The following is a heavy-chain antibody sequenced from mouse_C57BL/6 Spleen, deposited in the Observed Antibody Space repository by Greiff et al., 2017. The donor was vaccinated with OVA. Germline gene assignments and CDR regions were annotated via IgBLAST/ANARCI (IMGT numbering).Heavy chain of an antibody. V-gene: IGHV1-81*01. J-gene: IGHJ3*01. D-gene: IGHD2-5*01. CDR3: ARSRHSPSNYPFAY. CDR1: GYTFTSYG. CDR2: IYPRSGNT. Sequence: VQLKQSGAELARPGASVKLSCKASGYTFTSYGISWVKQRTGQGLEWIGEIYPRSGNTYYNEKFKGKATLTADKSSSTVYMELRSLTSEDSAVYFCARSRHSPSNYPFAYWGQGTLVTVSA.